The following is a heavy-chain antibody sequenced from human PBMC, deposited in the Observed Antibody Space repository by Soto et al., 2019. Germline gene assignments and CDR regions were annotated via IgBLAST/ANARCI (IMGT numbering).Heavy chain of an antibody. J-gene: IGHJ6*03. V-gene: IGHV4-59*08. CDR1: GGSLSNYY. CDR3: ARHQFGSGWYLANMDV. Sequence: SETLSLTCSVSGGSLSNYYWSWIRQPPGKGLEWLGYIYYSGSANYNPSLKRRVTISVDTSKNQFSLKLNSVTAADTAVYYCARHQFGSGWYLANMDVSGKGTTVTVSS. CDR2: IYYSGSA. D-gene: IGHD6-19*01.